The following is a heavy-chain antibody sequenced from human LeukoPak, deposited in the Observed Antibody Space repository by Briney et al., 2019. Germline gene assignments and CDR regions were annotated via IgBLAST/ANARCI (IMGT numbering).Heavy chain of an antibody. J-gene: IGHJ4*02. V-gene: IGHV3-74*01. D-gene: IGHD6-6*01. CDR1: GFTFSTYW. Sequence: PGGSLRLSCSASGFTFSTYWMVWVRQAPGKGLLWVSHIDSDGSRTGYADPVKGRFTMSRDNAKNTLYLQMNSLRAEDTAVYFCARAAYSSSLDYWGQGTLVTVSS. CDR3: ARAAYSSSLDY. CDR2: IDSDGSRT.